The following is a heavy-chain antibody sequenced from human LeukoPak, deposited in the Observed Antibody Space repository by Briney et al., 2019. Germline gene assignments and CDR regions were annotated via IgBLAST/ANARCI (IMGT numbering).Heavy chain of an antibody. J-gene: IGHJ5*02. D-gene: IGHD3-22*01. CDR3: ATDFYDST. CDR1: GFTFRNAW. CDR2: IRSNSDGGTI. V-gene: IGHV3-15*07. Sequence: GSLQLSCATSGFTFRNAWMNWVRQAPGKGLEWVGRIRSNSDGGTIDYAAPVKGRFTLLRDDSKTTLYLQMNSLQTEDTAVYYCATDFYDSTWGQGTLVTVSS.